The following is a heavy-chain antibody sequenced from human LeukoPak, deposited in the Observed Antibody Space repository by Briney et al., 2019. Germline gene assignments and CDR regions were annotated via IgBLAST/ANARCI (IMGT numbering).Heavy chain of an antibody. Sequence: GRSLRLSCAASGFTFSSYATHWVRQAPGKGLEWVAVISYDGSNKYYADSVKGRFTISRDNSKNTLYLQMNSLRAEDTAVYYCAREFWSGYWDYWGQGTLVTVSS. CDR3: AREFWSGYWDY. CDR1: GFTFSSYA. J-gene: IGHJ4*02. CDR2: ISYDGSNK. V-gene: IGHV3-30*04. D-gene: IGHD3-3*01.